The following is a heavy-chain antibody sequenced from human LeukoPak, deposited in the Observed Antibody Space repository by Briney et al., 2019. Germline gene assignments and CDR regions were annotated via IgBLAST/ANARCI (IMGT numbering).Heavy chain of an antibody. J-gene: IGHJ4*02. CDR2: ISGSGGST. D-gene: IGHD6-6*01. V-gene: IGHV3-23*01. CDR3: ATSIAARRKPFDY. Sequence: PGGSLRLSCAASGFTFSSYAMSWVRQAPGKGLEWVSAISGSGGSTYYADSVKDRFTISRDNSKNTLYLQMNSLRAEDTAVYYCATSIAARRKPFDYWGQGTLVTVSS. CDR1: GFTFSSYA.